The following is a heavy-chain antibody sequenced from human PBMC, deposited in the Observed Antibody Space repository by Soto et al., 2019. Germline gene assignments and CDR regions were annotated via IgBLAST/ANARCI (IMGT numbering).Heavy chain of an antibody. J-gene: IGHJ4*02. CDR3: ARSIVVVTAADY. CDR2: INAGNGNT. V-gene: IGHV1-3*01. CDR1: GYTFTSYA. D-gene: IGHD2-21*02. Sequence: QVQLVQSXAXVKKPGXSVKVSCKASGYTFTSYAMHWVRQAPGQRLEWMGWINAGNGNTKYSQKFQGRVTITRDTSASTAYMELSSLRSEDTAVYYCARSIVVVTAADYWGQGTLVTVSS.